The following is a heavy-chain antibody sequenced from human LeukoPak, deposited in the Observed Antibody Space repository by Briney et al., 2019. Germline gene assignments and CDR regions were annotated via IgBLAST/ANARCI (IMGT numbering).Heavy chain of an antibody. CDR1: GGSISSSSYY. CDR2: IYYSGST. V-gene: IGHV4-39*01. D-gene: IGHD3-10*02. Sequence: SETLSLTCTVSGGSISSSSYYWGWIRQPPGKGLEWIGSIYYSGSTYYNPSLKSRVTISVDTSKNQFSLKLSSVTAADTAVYYCARHVWGGYYYYMDVWGKGTTVTVSS. CDR3: ARHVWGGYYYYMDV. J-gene: IGHJ6*03.